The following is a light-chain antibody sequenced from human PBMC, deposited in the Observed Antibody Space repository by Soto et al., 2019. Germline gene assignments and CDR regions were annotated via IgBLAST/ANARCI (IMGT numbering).Light chain of an antibody. Sequence: QAVVTQPPSASGTPGQRVTISCSGSTSNIGSNAVIWYQQLPGTAPKLLISINNQRPSGVPDRFSASKSGTSASLAISGLQSEDEAYYYCAAWDDSLNMVVFGGGTKVTVL. J-gene: IGLJ3*02. V-gene: IGLV1-44*01. CDR2: INN. CDR1: TSNIGSNA. CDR3: AAWDDSLNMVV.